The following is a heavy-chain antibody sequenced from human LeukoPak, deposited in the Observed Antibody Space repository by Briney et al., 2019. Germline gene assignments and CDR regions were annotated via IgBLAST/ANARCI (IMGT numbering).Heavy chain of an antibody. CDR2: ISYDGSDK. V-gene: IGHV3-33*05. CDR3: AREVGFGELYSDY. CDR1: GFTFSSYG. D-gene: IGHD3-10*01. J-gene: IGHJ4*02. Sequence: GGSLRLSCAASGFTFSSYGMHWVRQAPGKGLEWVAVISYDGSDKYYADSVKGRFTISRDNSKNTLYLQMNSLRAGDTAVYYCAREVGFGELYSDYWGQGILVTVSS.